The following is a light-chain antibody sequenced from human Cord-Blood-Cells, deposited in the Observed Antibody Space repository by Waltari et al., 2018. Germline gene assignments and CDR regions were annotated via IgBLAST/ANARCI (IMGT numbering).Light chain of an antibody. CDR2: GAS. V-gene: IGKV3-20*01. CDR1: QSVSSSY. CDR3: QQYGSSPFT. Sequence: EIVLAQSPGPLSLSPGERAHLSCRASQSVSSSYLAWYQQKPGQAPRHLIYGASSRATGIPDRFSGSGSGTDFTLTISRLEPEDFAVYYCQQYGSSPFTFGPGTKVDIK. J-gene: IGKJ3*01.